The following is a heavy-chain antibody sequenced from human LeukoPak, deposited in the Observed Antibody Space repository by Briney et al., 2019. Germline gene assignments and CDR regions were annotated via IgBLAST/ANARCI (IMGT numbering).Heavy chain of an antibody. D-gene: IGHD3-3*01. Sequence: GGSLRLSCAASGFTFSSYSMNWVRQAPGKGLEWVSSISSSSSYIYYADSVKGRFTISRDNAKNSLYLQMNSLRAEDTAVYYCARDFWSGYYIVDYWGQGTLVTVSS. J-gene: IGHJ4*02. V-gene: IGHV3-21*01. CDR2: ISSSSSYI. CDR1: GFTFSSYS. CDR3: ARDFWSGYYIVDY.